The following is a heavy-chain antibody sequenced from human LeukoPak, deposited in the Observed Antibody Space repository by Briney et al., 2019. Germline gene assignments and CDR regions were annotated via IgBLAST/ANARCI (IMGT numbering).Heavy chain of an antibody. CDR1: GGSFSGYY. J-gene: IGHJ3*02. CDR3: ARGGGYYDILTGYSPGAFDI. CDR2: INHSGST. D-gene: IGHD3-9*01. V-gene: IGHV4-34*01. Sequence: SETLSLTCAVYGGSFSGYYWSWIRQPPGKGLEWIGEINHSGSTNYNPSLKSRVTISVDTSKNQFSLKLSSVTAADTAVYYCARGGGYYDILTGYSPGAFDIWGQGTMVTVSS.